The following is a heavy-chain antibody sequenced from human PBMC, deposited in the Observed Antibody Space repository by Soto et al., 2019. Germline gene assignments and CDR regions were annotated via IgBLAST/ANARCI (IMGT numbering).Heavy chain of an antibody. D-gene: IGHD1-26*01. Sequence: GGSLRLSCAASGFTFSSYSMNWVRQAPGKGLEWVSSISSSSSYIYYADSVKGRFTISRDNAKNSLYLQMNSLRAEDAAVYYCAREGSYYAFDIWGQGTMVTVSS. V-gene: IGHV3-21*01. CDR1: GFTFSSYS. J-gene: IGHJ3*02. CDR2: ISSSSSYI. CDR3: AREGSYYAFDI.